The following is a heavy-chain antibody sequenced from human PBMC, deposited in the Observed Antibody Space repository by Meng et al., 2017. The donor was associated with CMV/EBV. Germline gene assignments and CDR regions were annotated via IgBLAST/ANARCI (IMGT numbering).Heavy chain of an antibody. V-gene: IGHV4-4*07. D-gene: IGHD4-17*01. CDR3: ARGPEVDYGDYVGLDY. J-gene: IGHJ4*02. CDR1: GGYISSYY. CDR2: IYTSGST. Sequence: QAQLQESGPAVVEPSEPLSLTCTVSGGYISSYYWSWIRQPAGKGLEWIGRIYTSGSTNYNPSLKSRVTMSVDTSKNQFSLKLSSVTAADTAVYYCARGPEVDYGDYVGLDYWGQGTLVTVSS.